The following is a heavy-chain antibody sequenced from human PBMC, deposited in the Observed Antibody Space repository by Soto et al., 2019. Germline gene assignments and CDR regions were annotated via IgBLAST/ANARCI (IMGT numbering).Heavy chain of an antibody. V-gene: IGHV3-23*01. CDR2: ISGSGDST. D-gene: IGHD5-18*01. CDR3: AKAGVGGFRGWDTFNWFDS. CDR1: GFIFRSYA. Sequence: EVQLLESGGGLVQPGGSLRLSCAASGFIFRSYAMNWVRQAPGKGLERVSGISGSGDSTYYADAVKGRFTISRDNSKNTLFLQMNSLRVDDGAVYYCAKAGVGGFRGWDTFNWFDSWGQGILVTVSS. J-gene: IGHJ5*01.